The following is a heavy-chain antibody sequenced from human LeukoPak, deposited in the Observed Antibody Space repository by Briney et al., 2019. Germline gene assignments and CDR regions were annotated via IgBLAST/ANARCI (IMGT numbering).Heavy chain of an antibody. V-gene: IGHV4-38-2*01. J-gene: IGHJ4*02. D-gene: IGHD7-27*01. Sequence: SETLSLTCAVSGYSISSGYYWGWIRQPPGKGLEWIGIIYHFGSTYYNPSLKSRVTISLDTSKNQFFLKLTSVTAADTAVYYCVRQPTWGVNWGQGTLVTVSS. CDR1: GYSISSGYY. CDR3: VRQPTWGVN. CDR2: IYHFGST.